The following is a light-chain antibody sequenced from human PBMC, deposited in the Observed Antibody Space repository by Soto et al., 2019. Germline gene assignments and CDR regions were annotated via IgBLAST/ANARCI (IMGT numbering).Light chain of an antibody. CDR1: QSVRSNY. V-gene: IGKV3-20*01. CDR2: GAS. CDR3: QQYGSPPYS. Sequence: EIVLTQSPGTLSLSPGERATLSCRASQSVRSNYVAWYQQKPGQPPRLLIYGASSGATGIPDRFTGSGSWRDFTLSFSRLEPEDFAAYYCQQYGSPPYSFGQGTKLDI. J-gene: IGKJ2*03.